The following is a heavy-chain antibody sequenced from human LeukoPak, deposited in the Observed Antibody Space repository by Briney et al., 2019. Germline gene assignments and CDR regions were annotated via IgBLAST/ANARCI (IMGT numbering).Heavy chain of an antibody. D-gene: IGHD3-3*01. Sequence: GESLKISCKGSGYSFPNYWVGWVRQMPGKGLEWMGIIYPGDSDTRYSPSFQGQVTISADKSISTAYLQWSSLKASDTAMYYCARLTRGDGPGFWGQGILVTVSS. CDR3: ARLTRGDGPGF. V-gene: IGHV5-51*01. J-gene: IGHJ4*02. CDR2: IYPGDSDT. CDR1: GYSFPNYW.